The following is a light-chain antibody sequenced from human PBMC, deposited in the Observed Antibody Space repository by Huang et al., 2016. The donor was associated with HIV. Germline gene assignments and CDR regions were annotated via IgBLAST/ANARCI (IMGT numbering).Light chain of an antibody. Sequence: EVVLTQSPATLSLSPGERATLSCWASESVSTYLGWYQQKPGQAPRLLIYDVSNRANCISDRFSCSGSETDFTLTISSLEPEDFAVYYCQQRHNGLSFGGGTKVEIK. CDR3: QQRHNGLS. CDR2: DVS. CDR1: ESVSTY. J-gene: IGKJ4*01. V-gene: IGKV3-11*01.